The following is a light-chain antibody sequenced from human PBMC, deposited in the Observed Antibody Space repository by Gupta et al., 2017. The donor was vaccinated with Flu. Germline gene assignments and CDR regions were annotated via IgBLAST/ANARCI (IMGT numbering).Light chain of an antibody. V-gene: IGKV4-1*01. CDR2: WAS. CDR1: QSVLYSSNNKNY. J-gene: IGKJ2*01. Sequence: SLGEGATINCKSSQSVLYSSNNKNYLAWYQQKPGQPPKLLIYWASTRASGVPDRFSGSGSGTDFTLTISSLQAEDVAVYYCQQFYSTLYTFGQGTRLEIK. CDR3: QQFYSTLYT.